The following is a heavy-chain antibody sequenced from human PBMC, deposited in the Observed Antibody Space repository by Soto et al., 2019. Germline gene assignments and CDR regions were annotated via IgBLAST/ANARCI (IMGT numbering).Heavy chain of an antibody. V-gene: IGHV4-30-4*01. CDR3: ARDSSGSPSFDY. D-gene: IGHD3-22*01. Sequence: SETLSLTCTVSGGSISSGDYYWSWIRQPPGKGLEWIGYIYYSGSTYYNPSLKSRVTISVDTSKNQFSLKLSSVTAADTAVYYCARDSSGSPSFDYWGQGTLVTVSS. CDR2: IYYSGST. CDR1: GGSISSGDYY. J-gene: IGHJ4*02.